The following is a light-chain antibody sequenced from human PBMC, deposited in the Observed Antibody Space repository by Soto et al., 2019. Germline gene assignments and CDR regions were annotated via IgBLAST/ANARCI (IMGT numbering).Light chain of an antibody. CDR3: QQRYSSKR. Sequence: EIVLTQSPATLSLSPGERATLSCRASQSISNYLAWYQQKPGQAPRLLIYAASSRATGIPARFSGTGSGTDFTLTISSLEPADFTVYYCQQRYSSKRFGQGPKVEIK. CDR1: QSISNY. J-gene: IGKJ1*01. CDR2: AAS. V-gene: IGKV3-11*01.